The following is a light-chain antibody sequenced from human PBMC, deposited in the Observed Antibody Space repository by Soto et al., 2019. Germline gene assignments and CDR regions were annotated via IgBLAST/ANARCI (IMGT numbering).Light chain of an antibody. CDR3: QHYDNWPPMYT. CDR2: GAS. V-gene: IGKV3-15*01. J-gene: IGKJ2*01. Sequence: EIVVTQSPATLSVSPGERATLSCRASQSGSIAWYQQKLGQAPRLLIYGASTRATGSPARFSGSGSGTEFTLTISSLQSEDFAVYYCQHYDNWPPMYTFGQGTKLEIK. CDR1: QSGS.